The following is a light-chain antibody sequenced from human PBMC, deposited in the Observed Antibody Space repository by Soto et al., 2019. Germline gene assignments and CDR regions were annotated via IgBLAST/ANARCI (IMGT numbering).Light chain of an antibody. V-gene: IGLV2-14*03. J-gene: IGLJ2*01. Sequence: QSALTQVASVSGSPGQSISIPCTGTSSDVGGYDYVSWYQQHPGKAPKLMIYNVNYRPSGVSNRFSGSKSGNTASLTISGLQAEEGANYYCSSYTNPNTVVFGGGTKLTVL. CDR2: NVN. CDR3: SSYTNPNTVV. CDR1: SSDVGGYDY.